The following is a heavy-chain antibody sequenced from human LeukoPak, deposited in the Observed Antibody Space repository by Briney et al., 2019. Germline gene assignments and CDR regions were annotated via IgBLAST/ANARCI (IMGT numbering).Heavy chain of an antibody. J-gene: IGHJ4*02. CDR1: GFTFSSYC. CDR2: ISSSSSYI. D-gene: IGHD3-22*01. V-gene: IGHV3-21*01. CDR3: ASLRSGYYDSSGSY. Sequence: GGSLRLSCVASGFTFSSYCMNWVRQAPGKGLEWVSSISSSSSYIYYADSVKARFTISRDNAKNSMYLQMNSLRAEDTAVYYCASLRSGYYDSSGSYWGQGTLVTVSS.